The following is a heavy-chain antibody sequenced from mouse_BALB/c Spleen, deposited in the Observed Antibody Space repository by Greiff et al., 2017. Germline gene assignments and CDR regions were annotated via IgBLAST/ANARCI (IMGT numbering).Heavy chain of an antibody. CDR2: IDPANGNT. D-gene: IGHD1-1*01. V-gene: IGHV14-3*02. J-gene: IGHJ2*01. CDR1: GYTINDSY. CDR3: ARSRYYGSSFYYFDY. Sequence: GQLQQSGAELVKPGASVKLSCTASGYTINDSYMHWVKQRPEQGLEWIGRIDPANGNTKYDPKFQGKATITADTSSNTAYLQLSSLTSEDTAVYYCARSRYYGSSFYYFDYWGQGTTLTVSS.